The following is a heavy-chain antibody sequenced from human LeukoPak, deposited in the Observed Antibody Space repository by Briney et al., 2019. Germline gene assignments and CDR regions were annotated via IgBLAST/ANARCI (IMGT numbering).Heavy chain of an antibody. CDR1: GYTFSSYG. CDR2: ISAYNGNT. J-gene: IGHJ4*02. V-gene: IGHV1-18*01. CDR3: ARGFPPRIYYDSSGYESYYFDY. Sequence: ASVKVSCKASGYTFSSYGISWVRQAPGQGLEWMGWISAYNGNTKYAQKLQGRVTMTTDTSTSTAYMELRSLRSDDTAVYYCARGFPPRIYYDSSGYESYYFDYWGQGTLVTVSS. D-gene: IGHD3-22*01.